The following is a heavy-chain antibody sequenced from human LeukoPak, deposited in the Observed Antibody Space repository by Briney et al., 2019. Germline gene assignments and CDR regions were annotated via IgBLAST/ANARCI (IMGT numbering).Heavy chain of an antibody. V-gene: IGHV4-39*07. CDR2: IYHSGST. CDR1: GGSISSGGYY. Sequence: SETLSLTCTVSGGSISSGGYYWGWIRQPPGKGLEWIGSIYHSGSTYYNPSLKSRVTISVDTSKNQFSLKLSSVTAADTAVYYCAKGSSIFGPTGVDFFDYWGQGTLVTVSS. J-gene: IGHJ4*02. CDR3: AKGSSIFGPTGVDFFDY. D-gene: IGHD3-3*01.